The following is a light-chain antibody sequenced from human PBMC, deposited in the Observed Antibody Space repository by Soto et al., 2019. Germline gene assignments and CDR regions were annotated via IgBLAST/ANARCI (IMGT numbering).Light chain of an antibody. J-gene: IGKJ4*01. CDR2: DAS. V-gene: IGKV1D-13*01. Sequence: AIQLTQSPSSLSASVGDRVTITCRASQGISSALAWYQQKPGKAPKLLIYDASSLESGVPSRFSGSGSGTDFTRTISSLQPEDFATYYCQQFNNYLLTFGGGTKVEIK. CDR3: QQFNNYLLT. CDR1: QGISSA.